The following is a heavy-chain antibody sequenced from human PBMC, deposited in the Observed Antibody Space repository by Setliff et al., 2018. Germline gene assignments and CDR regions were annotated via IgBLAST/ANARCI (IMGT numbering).Heavy chain of an antibody. CDR3: ARVPTGVVTGSHFDS. CDR2: ISPYNGHT. D-gene: IGHD5-18*01. V-gene: IGHV1-18*01. Sequence: ASVKVSCKASGYTFTSYGFSWVRQAPGQGLQWMGWISPYNGHTSYSQSFQGRVTVSIDTSTSTAYMDLRNLRSEDTAVYYCARVPTGVVTGSHFDSWGQGTLVTVSS. CDR1: GYTFTSYG. J-gene: IGHJ4*02.